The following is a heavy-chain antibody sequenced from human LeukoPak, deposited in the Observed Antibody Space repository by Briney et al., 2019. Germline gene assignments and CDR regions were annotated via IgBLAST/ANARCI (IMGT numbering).Heavy chain of an antibody. J-gene: IGHJ3*02. D-gene: IGHD1-14*01. CDR1: GGSISSGGYY. CDR3: ARRVAPRYNEDAFDI. CDR2: IYYSGST. Sequence: SETLSLTCTVSGGSISSGGYYWSWIRQHPGKGLEWIGYIYYSGSTYYNPSHKSRVTISVDTSKNQFSLKLSSVTAADTAVYYCARRVAPRYNEDAFDIWGQGTMVTVSS. V-gene: IGHV4-31*03.